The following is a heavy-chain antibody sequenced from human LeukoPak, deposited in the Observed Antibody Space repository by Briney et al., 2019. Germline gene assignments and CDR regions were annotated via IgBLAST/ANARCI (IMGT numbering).Heavy chain of an antibody. CDR1: GDTFTSYT. J-gene: IGHJ5*02. CDR3: AREREYYDSSGYSNWFDP. Sequence: ASVKVSCKASGDTFTSYTMHWVRQAPGQRLEWMGWINAGSGNTQCSQKFQGRLTITRDTSASTAYMELSSLRSEDTAVYYCAREREYYDSSGYSNWFDPWGQGTLVTVSS. CDR2: INAGSGNT. D-gene: IGHD3-22*01. V-gene: IGHV1-3*01.